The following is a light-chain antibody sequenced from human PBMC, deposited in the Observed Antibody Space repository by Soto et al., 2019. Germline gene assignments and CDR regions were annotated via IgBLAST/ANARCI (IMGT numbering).Light chain of an antibody. V-gene: IGKV3-15*01. CDR2: GAS. Sequence: EIVMTQSPATLSVSPGERATLSCRASQSVSSNLAWYQQKPSQAPRLLIYGASTRATGIPARFSGSGSGTEFTLTISSLQSEDFAIYHCQQYNNWPPLYTFGQGTRLEIK. CDR1: QSVSSN. J-gene: IGKJ2*01. CDR3: QQYNNWPPLYT.